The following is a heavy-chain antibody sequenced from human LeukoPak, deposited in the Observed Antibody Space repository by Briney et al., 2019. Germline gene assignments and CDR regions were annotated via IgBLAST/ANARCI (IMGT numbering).Heavy chain of an antibody. CDR2: VSSGGTT. J-gene: IGHJ5*02. CDR1: GFTVSSNF. D-gene: IGHD4-17*01. Sequence: PGGSLILSCAASGFTVSSNFMNWVRQAPGKGLEWVSVVSSGGTTYYADSVKGRFTISRHISKNTVYLQMNSLRAEDTAVYYCARDRSYVDFAWVSWGQGTLVAVSS. CDR3: ARDRSYVDFAWVS. V-gene: IGHV3-53*04.